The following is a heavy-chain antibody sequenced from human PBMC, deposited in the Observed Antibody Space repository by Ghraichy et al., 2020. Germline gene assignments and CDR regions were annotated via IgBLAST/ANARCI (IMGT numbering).Heavy chain of an antibody. CDR1: GGSISSYY. Sequence: SETLSLTCTVSGGSISSYYWSWIRQPPGKGLEWIGYIYWSGSTNYNPSLKSRVAISIDTSKNQFSLKLSSVTAADTAVYYCAMGYNGGGVFDYWGQGTLVTVSS. CDR2: IYWSGST. CDR3: AMGYNGGGVFDY. J-gene: IGHJ4*02. V-gene: IGHV4-59*08. D-gene: IGHD5-24*01.